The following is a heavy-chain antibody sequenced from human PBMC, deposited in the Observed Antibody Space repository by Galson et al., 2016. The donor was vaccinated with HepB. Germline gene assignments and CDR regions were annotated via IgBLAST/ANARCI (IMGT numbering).Heavy chain of an antibody. D-gene: IGHD3-9*01. V-gene: IGHV1-18*01. J-gene: IGHJ4*02. CDR3: ARTAATGPSFFSF. CDR2: ISTDNGDI. Sequence: SVKVSCKASGYTLIHYGISWVRQAPGQGLEWMGWISTDNGDINYAQKFQGRLSMTTDTSTSTAYMELRSLRSDDSAVYYCARTAATGPSFFSFWGQGTLVSVSS. CDR1: GYTLIHYG.